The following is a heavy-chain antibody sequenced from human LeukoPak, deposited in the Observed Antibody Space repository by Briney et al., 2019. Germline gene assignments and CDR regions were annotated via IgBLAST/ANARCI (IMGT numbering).Heavy chain of an antibody. CDR2: IYYSGST. V-gene: IGHV4-39*07. J-gene: IGHJ4*02. CDR1: GGSISSSSYY. Sequence: SETLSLTCTVSGGSISSSSYYWGWIRQPPGKGLEWIGSIYYSGSTYYNPSLKSRVTISVDTSKNQFSLKLSSVTAADTAVYYCARSVYYFDYWGQGTLVTVSS. CDR3: ARSVYYFDY.